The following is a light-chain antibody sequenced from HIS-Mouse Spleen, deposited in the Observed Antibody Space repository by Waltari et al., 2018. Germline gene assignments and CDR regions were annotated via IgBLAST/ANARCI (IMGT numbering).Light chain of an antibody. CDR2: EDS. J-gene: IGLJ2*01. CDR3: YSTDSSGNHRV. V-gene: IGLV3-10*01. Sequence: SYELTQPPSVSVSPGQTARITCSGDALPKKSAYWYQQKSGQAPVLVIYEDSKRPSGSPERFSGSSSGTMATLTISGAQVEDEADYYCYSTDSSGNHRVFGGGTKLTVL. CDR1: ALPKKS.